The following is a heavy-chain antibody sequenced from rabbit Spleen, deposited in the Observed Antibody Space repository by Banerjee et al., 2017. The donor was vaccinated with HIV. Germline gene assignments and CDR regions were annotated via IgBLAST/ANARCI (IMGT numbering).Heavy chain of an antibody. D-gene: IGHD4-1*01. CDR3: ARAIVPWLGLTRLDL. CDR1: GFDFSSGYD. Sequence: EESGGDLVKPGASLTLTCKASGFDFSSGYDMCWVRQAPGKGPEWIACIANGDGSTYYASWVNGRFSISSHNAQNTLYLQLNSLTAADTATYFCARAIVPWLGLTRLDLWGQGTLVTVS. J-gene: IGHJ3*01. V-gene: IGHV1S47*01. CDR2: IANGDGST.